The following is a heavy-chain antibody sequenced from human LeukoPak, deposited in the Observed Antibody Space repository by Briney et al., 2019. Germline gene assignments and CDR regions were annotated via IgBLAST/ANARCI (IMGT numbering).Heavy chain of an antibody. J-gene: IGHJ6*03. CDR3: AREGSSGYYLDYYYMDV. V-gene: IGHV4-30-4*08. Sequence: PSQTLSLTCTVSGGSISSGDYYWSWIRQPRGKGLEWIGHIYYSGSTYYNPSLKSRVTISVDASKNQFSLKLSSVTAADTAVYYCAREGSSGYYLDYYYMDVRGKGTTVTVSS. CDR1: GGSISSGDYY. CDR2: IYYSGST. D-gene: IGHD3-22*01.